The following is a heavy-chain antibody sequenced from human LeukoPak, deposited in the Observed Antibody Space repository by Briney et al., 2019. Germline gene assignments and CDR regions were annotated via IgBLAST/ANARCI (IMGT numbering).Heavy chain of an antibody. J-gene: IGHJ4*02. CDR1: GFTFSSYA. V-gene: IGHV3-23*01. Sequence: GGSLRLSCAASGFTFSSYAMSWVRRAPGKGLEWVSAISGSGGSTYYADSVKGRFTISRDNSKNTLYLQMNSLRAEDTAVYYCAKDHRGYSGYEYDYWGRGTLVTVSS. CDR2: ISGSGGST. D-gene: IGHD5-12*01. CDR3: AKDHRGYSGYEYDY.